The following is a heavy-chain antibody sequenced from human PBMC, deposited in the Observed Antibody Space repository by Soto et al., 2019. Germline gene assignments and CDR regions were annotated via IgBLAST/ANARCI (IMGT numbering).Heavy chain of an antibody. CDR3: ARHTSDVYYYDSIHDAFDI. Sequence: LGESLKISCKGSGYSFTSYWISWVRQMPGKGLEWMGRIDPSDSYTNYSPSFQGHVTISADKSISTAYLQWSSLKASDTAMYYCARHTSDVYYYDSIHDAFDIWGQGTMVTVSS. V-gene: IGHV5-10-1*01. CDR1: GYSFTSYW. J-gene: IGHJ3*02. CDR2: IDPSDSYT. D-gene: IGHD3-22*01.